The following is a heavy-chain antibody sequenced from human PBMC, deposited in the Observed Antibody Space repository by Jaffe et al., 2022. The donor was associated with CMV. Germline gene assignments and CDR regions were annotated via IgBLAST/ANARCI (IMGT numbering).Heavy chain of an antibody. D-gene: IGHD3-22*01. CDR1: GGSISSSSYY. J-gene: IGHJ4*02. CDR2: IYYSGST. V-gene: IGHV4-39*01. CDR3: ASQYYYDSSGYQGNLDY. Sequence: QLQLQESGPGLVKPSETLSLTCTVSGGSISSSSYYWGWIRQPPGKGLEWIGSIYYSGSTYYNPSLKSRVTISVDTSKNQFSLKLSSVTAADTAVYYCASQYYYDSSGYQGNLDYWGQGTLVTVSS.